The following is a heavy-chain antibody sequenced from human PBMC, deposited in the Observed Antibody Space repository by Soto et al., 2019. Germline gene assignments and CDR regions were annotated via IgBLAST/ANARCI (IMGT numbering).Heavy chain of an antibody. Sequence: QVQLVQSGAEVKKPGSSVKVSCKASGGTFSSYAISWVRQAPGQGLEWMGGIIPIFGTANYAQKFQGRVTITADESTRTAYMELGSLRSEDTAVYYCLGWIQLWSPYYGMDVWGQGTTVTVSS. CDR1: GGTFSSYA. D-gene: IGHD5-18*01. J-gene: IGHJ6*02. CDR3: LGWIQLWSPYYGMDV. V-gene: IGHV1-69*01. CDR2: IIPIFGTA.